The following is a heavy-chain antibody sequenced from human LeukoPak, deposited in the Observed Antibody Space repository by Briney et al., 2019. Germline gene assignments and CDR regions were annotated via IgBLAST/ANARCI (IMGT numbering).Heavy chain of an antibody. CDR2: IGIYGVTT. V-gene: IGHV3-23*01. CDR3: ARGDGLPRRRYFDS. Sequence: GGSLRLSCAASEFTFSNYAMNWVRQAPGKGLEWVSIIGIYGVTTFHADSVKGRFTISRDNSKNTLYLQMNSLRAEDTAVYYCARGDGLPRRRYFDSWGQGTLVTVSS. D-gene: IGHD3/OR15-3a*01. J-gene: IGHJ4*02. CDR1: EFTFSNYA.